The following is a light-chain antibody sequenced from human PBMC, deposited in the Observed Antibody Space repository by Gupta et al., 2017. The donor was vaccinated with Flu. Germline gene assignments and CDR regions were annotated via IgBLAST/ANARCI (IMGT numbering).Light chain of an antibody. CDR2: LGS. Sequence: VTPGEPASISCKSSQSLLQSNGYNYLDWYLQKPGQSPQLLIYLGSNRASGVPDRFSGSGSGTDFTLKISRVEAEDVGVYYCRQALQSPRTFGQGTKVEIK. CDR3: RQALQSPRT. J-gene: IGKJ1*01. V-gene: IGKV2-28*01. CDR1: QSLLQSNGYNY.